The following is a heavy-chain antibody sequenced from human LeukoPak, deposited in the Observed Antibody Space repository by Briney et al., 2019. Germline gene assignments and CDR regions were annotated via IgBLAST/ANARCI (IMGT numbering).Heavy chain of an antibody. CDR2: ISSSSSYI. D-gene: IGHD3-3*02. J-gene: IGHJ4*02. CDR3: ARDKSQSLAFYFFDY. CDR1: XXXXXXYS. V-gene: IGHV3-21*01. Sequence: PGGSLRLXXXXXXXXXXXYSMNWVRQAPGKGLEWVSSISSSSSYIYYADSVKGRFTISRDNAKNSLYLQMNSLRAEDTAVYYCARDKSQSLAFYFFDYWGQGTLVTVSS.